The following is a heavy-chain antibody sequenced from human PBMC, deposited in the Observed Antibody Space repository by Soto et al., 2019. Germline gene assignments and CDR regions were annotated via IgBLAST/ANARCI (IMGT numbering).Heavy chain of an antibody. CDR3: ARDCASSSGDNSYYYYGMDV. CDR2: IKQDGSEK. V-gene: IGHV3-7*03. D-gene: IGHD6-6*01. Sequence: PGGSLRLSXAASGFTFSSYWMSWVRQAPGKGLEWVANIKQDGSEKYYVDSVKGRFTISRDNAKNSLYLQMNSLRAEDTAVYYCARDCASSSGDNSYYYYGMDVWGQGTTVTVSS. CDR1: GFTFSSYW. J-gene: IGHJ6*02.